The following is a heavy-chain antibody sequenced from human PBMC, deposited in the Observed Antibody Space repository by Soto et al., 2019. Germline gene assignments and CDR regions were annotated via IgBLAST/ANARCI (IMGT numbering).Heavy chain of an antibody. CDR3: ANAWPTVTTFLHY. Sequence: GGSLRLSCAASGFTFSSYGMHWVRQAPGKGLEWVAVISYDGSNKYYADSVKGRFTISRDNSKNTLYLQMNSLRAEDTAVYYCANAWPTVTTFLHYWGQGTLVTVSS. CDR1: GFTFSSYG. V-gene: IGHV3-30*18. CDR2: ISYDGSNK. D-gene: IGHD4-17*01. J-gene: IGHJ4*02.